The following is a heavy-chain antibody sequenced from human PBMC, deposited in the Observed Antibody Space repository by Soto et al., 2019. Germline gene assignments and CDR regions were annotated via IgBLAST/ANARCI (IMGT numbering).Heavy chain of an antibody. V-gene: IGHV4-59*08. CDR2: IYYSGRT. J-gene: IGHJ2*01. D-gene: IGHD6-13*01. CDR3: TRHKGAAGSWYFDL. Sequence: PSETLPHTWTVSGGSISSYYWSWFRQSTGKRMEWIGYIYYSGRTNYNPSLKSRVTISVDTSKNQFSLNLSSVTAADTAVYYCTRHKGAAGSWYFDLWGRGTLVTVSS. CDR1: GGSISSYY.